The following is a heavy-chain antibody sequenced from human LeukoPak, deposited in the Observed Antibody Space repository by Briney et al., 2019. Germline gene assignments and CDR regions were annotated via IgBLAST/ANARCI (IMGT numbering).Heavy chain of an antibody. Sequence: PSQTLSLTCTVSGGSISSSRNYWSWIRQPAGKGLEWIGRIYTSGSTNYNPSLKSRVTISFDTSKNQFSLKLSSVTAADTAVYYCAALETTVATIMSYYFDYWGQGTLVTVSS. V-gene: IGHV4-61*02. CDR3: AALETTVATIMSYYFDY. CDR2: IYTSGST. J-gene: IGHJ4*02. CDR1: GGSISSSRNY. D-gene: IGHD5-12*01.